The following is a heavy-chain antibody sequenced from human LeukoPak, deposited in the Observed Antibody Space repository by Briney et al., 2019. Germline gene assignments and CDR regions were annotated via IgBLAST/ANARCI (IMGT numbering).Heavy chain of an antibody. CDR3: ARTVEMATILLDY. CDR2: ISAYNGNT. D-gene: IGHD5-24*01. CDR1: GYTFSSYE. Sequence: AASVKVSCKASGYTFSSYEINWVRQAPGQGLEWMGWISAYNGNTNYAQKLQGRVTMTTDTSTSTAYMELRSLRSDDTAVYYCARTVEMATILLDYWGQGTLVTVSS. V-gene: IGHV1-18*01. J-gene: IGHJ4*02.